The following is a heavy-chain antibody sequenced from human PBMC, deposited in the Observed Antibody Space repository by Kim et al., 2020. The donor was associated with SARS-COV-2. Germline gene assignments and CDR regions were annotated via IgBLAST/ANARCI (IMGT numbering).Heavy chain of an antibody. CDR1: GFTFYTYA. J-gene: IGHJ4*02. D-gene: IGHD3-10*01. V-gene: IGHV3-23*01. CDR3: AKYHPTWGGFDC. Sequence: GGSLRLSCAASGFTFYTYAMAWVRQAPGKGLEWVSSISTSGDGTYYADSGKGRFTISRDNSKDTLYLHMSSLRAEDTAVYYCAKYHPTWGGFDCWGQGTLVTVSS. CDR2: ISTSGDGT.